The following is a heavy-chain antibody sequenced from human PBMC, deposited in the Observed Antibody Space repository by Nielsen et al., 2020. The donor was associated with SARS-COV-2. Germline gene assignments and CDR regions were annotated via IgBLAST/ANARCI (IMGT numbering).Heavy chain of an antibody. CDR1: GGSISSSNW. Sequence: SETLSLTCAVSGGSISSSNWWSWVRQPPGKGLEWIGEIYHSGSTNYNPSLKSRVTISVDKSKNQFSLKLSSVTAADTAVYYCARSFYYDSSGYYYKEPRVLGYWGQGTLVTVSS. CDR3: ARSFYYDSSGYYYKEPRVLGY. J-gene: IGHJ4*02. V-gene: IGHV4-4*02. D-gene: IGHD3-22*01. CDR2: IYHSGST.